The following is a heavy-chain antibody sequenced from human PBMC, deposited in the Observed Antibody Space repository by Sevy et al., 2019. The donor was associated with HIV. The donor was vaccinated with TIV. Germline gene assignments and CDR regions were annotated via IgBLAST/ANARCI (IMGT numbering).Heavy chain of an antibody. V-gene: IGHV4-4*07. CDR1: GGSISSYY. CDR2: IYTSGST. D-gene: IGHD2-2*01. CDR3: AREFCRSSSCYLDY. J-gene: IGHJ4*02. Sequence: SETLSHTCTVSGGSISSYYWSWIRRPAGKGLEWIGRIYTSGSTNYNPSLRSRVTMSVDTSKNQISLMLSSVTAADTAVYYCAREFCRSSSCYLDYWGQGTLVTVSS.